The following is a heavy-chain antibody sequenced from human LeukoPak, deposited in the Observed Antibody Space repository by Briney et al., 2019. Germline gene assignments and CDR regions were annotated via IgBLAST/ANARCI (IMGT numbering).Heavy chain of an antibody. CDR3: ARAGGYGLIDY. D-gene: IGHD5-18*01. CDR1: GDSISSSYYY. Sequence: SETLSLTCTVSGDSISSSYYYWGWIRQPPGKGLEWIGSIYHSGTTYSGSTYYNPSLKSRVTISLDTSKNQFSLKVGSMTAADTAVYYCARAGGYGLIDYWGQGTMVTVSS. V-gene: IGHV4-39*07. J-gene: IGHJ4*02. CDR2: IYHSGTTYSGST.